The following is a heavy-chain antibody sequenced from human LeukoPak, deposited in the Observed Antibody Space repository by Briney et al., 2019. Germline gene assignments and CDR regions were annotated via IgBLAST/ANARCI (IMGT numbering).Heavy chain of an antibody. CDR1: GFTFSSYA. J-gene: IGHJ4*02. D-gene: IGHD3-22*01. V-gene: IGHV3-23*01. CDR2: ISGSGGST. Sequence: GGSLRLSCAASGFTFSSYAMSWVRQAPGKGLEWVSAISGSGGSTYYADSVKGRFTISRDNSKNTLYLQMNSLRAEDTAVYYCAKVVLWEYYYDSGGYSYFDYWGQGTLVTVSS. CDR3: AKVVLWEYYYDSGGYSYFDY.